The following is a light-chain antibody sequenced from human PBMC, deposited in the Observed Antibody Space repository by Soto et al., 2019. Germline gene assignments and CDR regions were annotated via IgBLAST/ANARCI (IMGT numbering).Light chain of an antibody. CDR3: QQYNDWPQT. V-gene: IGKV3-15*01. CDR2: DTS. Sequence: EIVMTQSPATLSVSPGERATLSCRASQGVSSKLAWYQQRPGQAPSLLIYDTSTRATGIPARFSGSGSGTDFTLTISSLQSEDFVVYYCQQYNDWPQTFGQGTKVEIK. J-gene: IGKJ1*01. CDR1: QGVSSK.